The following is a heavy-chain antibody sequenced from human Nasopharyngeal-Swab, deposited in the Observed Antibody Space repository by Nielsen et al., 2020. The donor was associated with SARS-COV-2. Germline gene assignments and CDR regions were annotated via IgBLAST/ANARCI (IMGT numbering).Heavy chain of an antibody. D-gene: IGHD1-26*01. CDR2: ISSSSSTS. CDR3: ARDVAIVGATLEN. CDR1: EFTMSRNG. V-gene: IGHV3-48*02. J-gene: IGHJ4*02. Sequence: LSLTCAASEFTMSRNGMHWVRQAPGKGLEWVAYISSSSSTSYYADSVKGRFTISRDNPKNSLYLQMNSLRDEDTALYYCARDVAIVGATLENWGQGTPVTVSS.